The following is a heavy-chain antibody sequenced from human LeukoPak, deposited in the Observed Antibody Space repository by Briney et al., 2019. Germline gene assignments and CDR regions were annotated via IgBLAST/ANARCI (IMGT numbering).Heavy chain of an antibody. D-gene: IGHD5-24*01. CDR2: IKQDGSKK. V-gene: IGHV3-7*04. J-gene: IGHJ4*02. CDR1: GFPFSSYW. Sequence: GGSLRLSCVASGFPFSSYWMTWVRQAPGKGLEWVANIKQDGSKKSYVDSVKGRFTIPRDNAKNSLYLQMNSLRAEDTAIYYCTRVGYIDEGIDYWGQGTLVTVSS. CDR3: TRVGYIDEGIDY.